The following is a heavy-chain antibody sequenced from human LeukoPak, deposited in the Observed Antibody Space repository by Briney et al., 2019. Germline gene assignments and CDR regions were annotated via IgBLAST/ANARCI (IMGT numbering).Heavy chain of an antibody. Sequence: GGSLRLSCTASGFTFGDYAMSWFRQAPGKEVEWGGFIRSRAYGGTTEYAASVKGRFTISRDDSKSIAYLQMNSLKTEDTAVYYCTSLHDYGDYGGNWFDPWGQGTLVTVSS. J-gene: IGHJ5*02. D-gene: IGHD4-17*01. CDR2: IRSRAYGGTT. CDR3: TSLHDYGDYGGNWFDP. CDR1: GFTFGDYA. V-gene: IGHV3-49*03.